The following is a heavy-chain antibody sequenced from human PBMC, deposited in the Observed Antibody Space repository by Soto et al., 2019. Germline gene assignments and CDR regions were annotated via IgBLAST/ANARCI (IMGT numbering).Heavy chain of an antibody. J-gene: IGHJ4*02. CDR1: GGSISSGGYY. CDR2: IYYSGST. CDR3: ASGRLLGGVFDY. Sequence: QVQLQESGPGLVKPSQTLSLTCTVSGGSISSGGYYWSWIRQHPGKGLEWIGYIYYSGSTYYNPSPESRXSITVXXAKTQFSLKLSSVTAADTAVYYCASGRLLGGVFDYWGQGTLVTVSS. D-gene: IGHD3-22*01. V-gene: IGHV4-31*03.